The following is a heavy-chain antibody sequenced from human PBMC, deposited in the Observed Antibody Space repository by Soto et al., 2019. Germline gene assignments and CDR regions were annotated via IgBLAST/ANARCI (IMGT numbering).Heavy chain of an antibody. D-gene: IGHD6-19*01. CDR1: GYTFTSYG. CDR2: ISVDNGDT. CDR3: ARVGGASGWSFDY. V-gene: IGHV1-18*01. J-gene: IGHJ4*02. Sequence: ASVKVSCKASGYTFTSYGISWVRQAPGQGLEWMGISVDNGDTNYAQRLQDRVTVTTDTSTSTAFMELRSLRSDDTAIYYCARVGGASGWSFDYWGQGTLVTVSS.